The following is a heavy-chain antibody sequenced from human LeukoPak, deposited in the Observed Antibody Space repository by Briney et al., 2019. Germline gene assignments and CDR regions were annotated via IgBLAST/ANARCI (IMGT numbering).Heavy chain of an antibody. CDR1: GFTFGDYA. Sequence: PGGSLRLSCTASGFTFGDYAMSWVRQAPGKGLEWVGFIRSKAYGGTTEYAASVKGRFTISRDDSKSIAYLQMNSLKTEDTAVYYCTRDRGYCSSTSCHTGRYYYYYYMDVWGKGTTVTVSS. CDR2: IRSKAYGGTT. CDR3: TRDRGYCSSTSCHTGRYYYYYYMDV. J-gene: IGHJ6*03. V-gene: IGHV3-49*04. D-gene: IGHD2-2*02.